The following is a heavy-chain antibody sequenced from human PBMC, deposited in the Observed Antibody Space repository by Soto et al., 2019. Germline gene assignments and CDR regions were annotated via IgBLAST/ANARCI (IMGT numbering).Heavy chain of an antibody. CDR2: TSFDGNKN. J-gene: IGHJ6*02. V-gene: IGHV3-30*18. CDR3: AKDQKDYSGSGTYYVPYGMDV. CDR1: GFTFSNFG. Sequence: QVQLVESGGGVVQPGRSLRLSCVASGFTFSNFGMHWVLQAPGKGLEWVALTSFDGNKNYYADSVKGRFTLSRDNSKNTLYLQMNSLRAEDTALYFCAKDQKDYSGSGTYYVPYGMDVWGQGTTVTVSS. D-gene: IGHD3-10*01.